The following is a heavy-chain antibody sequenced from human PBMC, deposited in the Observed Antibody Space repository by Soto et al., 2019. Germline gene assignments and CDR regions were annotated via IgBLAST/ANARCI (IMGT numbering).Heavy chain of an antibody. CDR1: GFTFSNHA. Sequence: EVQLLESGGGLVQPGGSLRLSCAGSGFTFSNHAMHWVRQAPGEGLEWVSGVRGNFITATYADSVKGRFTISRDSSKNPLCRQMNSLRAEDTAIYYCVKEGTVGVEGFDFWGQGTLVTVSS. CDR3: VKEGTVGVEGFDF. J-gene: IGHJ4*02. D-gene: IGHD1-26*01. V-gene: IGHV3-23*01. CDR2: VRGNFITA.